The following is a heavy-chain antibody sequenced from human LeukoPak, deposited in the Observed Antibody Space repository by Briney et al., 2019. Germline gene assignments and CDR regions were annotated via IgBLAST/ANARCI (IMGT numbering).Heavy chain of an antibody. V-gene: IGHV1-24*01. D-gene: IGHD3-16*01. J-gene: IGHJ5*02. CDR2: FDPEDGET. Sequence: ASVKASCKVSGYTLTELSMHWVRQAPGKGLEWMGGFDPEDGETIYAQKFQGRVTMTEDTSTDTAYMELSSLRPEDTAVYYCAREGPFYDYVWGSYSWFDPWGQGTLVTVSS. CDR1: GYTLTELS. CDR3: AREGPFYDYVWGSYSWFDP.